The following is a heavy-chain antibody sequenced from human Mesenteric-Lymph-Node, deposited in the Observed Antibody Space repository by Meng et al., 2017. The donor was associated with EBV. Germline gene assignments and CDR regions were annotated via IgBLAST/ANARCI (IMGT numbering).Heavy chain of an antibody. CDR1: GGSCNNCDDS. CDR2: IYDSGST. Sequence: QLPLWEAVPGVVQPLHTRARSFPSSGGSCNNCDDSWGCFIQPPERGLGWIAYIYDSGSTCFNPSLKSRVTLSADTAKNQLSRELGSVTAAVTAVYYCARDDCSCGSCHAVGWFDHWGQGTLVTVSS. D-gene: IGHD2-15*01. J-gene: IGHJ5*02. V-gene: IGHV4-30-4*08. CDR3: ARDDCSCGSCHAVGWFDH.